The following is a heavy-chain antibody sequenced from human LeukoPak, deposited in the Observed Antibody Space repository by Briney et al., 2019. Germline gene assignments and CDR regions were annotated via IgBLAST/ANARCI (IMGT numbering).Heavy chain of an antibody. CDR1: GFTVSSNY. J-gene: IGHJ5*02. Sequence: PGGSLRLSCAASGFTVSSNYMSWVRQAPGKGLEWVSRINSDGSSTSYADSVKGRFTISRDNAKNTLYLQMNSLRAEDTAVYYCARASGTGTTYVWFDPWGQGTLVTVSS. D-gene: IGHD1-1*01. CDR3: ARASGTGTTYVWFDP. CDR2: INSDGSST. V-gene: IGHV3-74*01.